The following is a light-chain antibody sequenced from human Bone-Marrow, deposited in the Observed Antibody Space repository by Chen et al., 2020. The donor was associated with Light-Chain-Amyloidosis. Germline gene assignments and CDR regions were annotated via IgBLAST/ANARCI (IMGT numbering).Light chain of an antibody. V-gene: IGLV5-45*03. CDR1: SGINVGTYR. CDR2: YKSDSIK. CDR3: MIWHSSAWV. J-gene: IGLJ3*02. Sequence: QAVLTQPSSLSASPGASASLTCTLRSGINVGTYRIYWYQQKPGSPPQYLLRYKSDSIKQQGSGVPSRFSGSKEASANAGSLLISGLQSEDEADYYCMIWHSSAWVFGGGTKLTVL.